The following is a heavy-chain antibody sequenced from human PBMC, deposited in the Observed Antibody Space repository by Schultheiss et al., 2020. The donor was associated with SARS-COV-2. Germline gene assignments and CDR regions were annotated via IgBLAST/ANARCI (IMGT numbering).Heavy chain of an antibody. D-gene: IGHD6-19*01. V-gene: IGHV4-59*01. CDR3: ARGIRSVAGTAAY. J-gene: IGHJ4*02. CDR2: IYYSGST. CDR1: GGSFSGYY. Sequence: SETLSLTCAVYGGSFSGYYWSWIRQPPGKGLEWIGYIYYSGSTNYNPSLKSLVTISVDTSKNQFSLKLSSVTAADTAVYYCARGIRSVAGTAAYWGQGTLVTVSS.